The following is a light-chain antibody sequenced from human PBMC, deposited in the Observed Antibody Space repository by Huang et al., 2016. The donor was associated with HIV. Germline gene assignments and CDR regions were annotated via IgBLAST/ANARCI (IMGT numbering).Light chain of an antibody. J-gene: IGKJ3*01. V-gene: IGKV4-1*01. Sequence: DIVMTQYPHSMAVSLGGRTATNCKSSPGLLYRSNNKNYLAWYQQKPGQPPKLLIYCASTRESGVPDKFSGSGSGTDFTLTISSLQAADVAVYYCQQYYNTPFTFGHGTKVDIK. CDR1: PGLLYRSNNKNY. CDR3: QQYYNTPFT. CDR2: CAS.